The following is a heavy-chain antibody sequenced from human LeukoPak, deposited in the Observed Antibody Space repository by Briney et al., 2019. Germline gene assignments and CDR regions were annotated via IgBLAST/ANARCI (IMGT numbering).Heavy chain of an antibody. V-gene: IGHV3-30*02. Sequence: PGGSLRLSCAASGFTFSSYGMHWVRQAPGKGLEWVAFIRYDGSNKYYADSVKGRFTISRDNSKNTLYLQMNSLRAEDTAVYYCAKVGRKYSSSGGPVGVQHWGQGTLVTVSS. CDR2: IRYDGSNK. D-gene: IGHD6-6*01. CDR3: AKVGRKYSSSGGPVGVQH. CDR1: GFTFSSYG. J-gene: IGHJ1*01.